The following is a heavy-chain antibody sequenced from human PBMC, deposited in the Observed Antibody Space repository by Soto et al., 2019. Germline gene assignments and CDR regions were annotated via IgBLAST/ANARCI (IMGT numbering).Heavy chain of an antibody. CDR3: ARDKRDLRFLEWSYYFYY. CDR1: GFTFSSCA. J-gene: IGHJ4*02. Sequence: QVQLVESGGGVVQPGRSLRLSCAASGFTFSSCAMHWVRQAPGKGLEWVALISYDGSNKYYADSVKGRFTISRDNSKNTLYLQMNSLRAEDTAVYYCARDKRDLRFLEWSYYFYYCGQGTLVTVSS. CDR2: ISYDGSNK. V-gene: IGHV3-30-3*01. D-gene: IGHD3-3*01.